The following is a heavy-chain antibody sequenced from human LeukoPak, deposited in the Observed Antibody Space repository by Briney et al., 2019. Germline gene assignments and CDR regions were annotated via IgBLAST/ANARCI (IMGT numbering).Heavy chain of an antibody. CDR2: MNSDGSST. Sequence: GRSLRLARAPAGLTFGSYWTRWVRQAPGRWLVCVSRMNSDGSSTSYADSVKGRFTISRDNAKNTLYLQMNSLRAEDTAVYYCARDQAFRAAAGSAEGDYWGQGTLVTVSS. CDR3: ARDQAFRAAAGSAEGDY. J-gene: IGHJ4*02. V-gene: IGHV3-74*01. D-gene: IGHD6-13*01. CDR1: GLTFGSYW.